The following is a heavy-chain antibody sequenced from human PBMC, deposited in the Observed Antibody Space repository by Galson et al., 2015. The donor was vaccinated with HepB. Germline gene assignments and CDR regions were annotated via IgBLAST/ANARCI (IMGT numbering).Heavy chain of an antibody. Sequence: SLRLSCAASGFAFSYAWMGWVRQAPGKGLEWVGRIKSKTDGGTTDYAAPVKGRFTISRDGSKNTLYLQMNSLKTEDTAVYYCTTDPKWSSSWWLHERLVVDDYWGQGTLVTVSS. V-gene: IGHV3-15*01. CDR1: GFAFSYAW. CDR2: IKSKTDGGTT. D-gene: IGHD6-13*01. J-gene: IGHJ4*02. CDR3: TTDPKWSSSWWLHERLVVDDY.